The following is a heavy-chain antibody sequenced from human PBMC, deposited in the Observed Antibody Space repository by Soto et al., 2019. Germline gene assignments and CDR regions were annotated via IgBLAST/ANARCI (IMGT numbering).Heavy chain of an antibody. J-gene: IGHJ6*02. D-gene: IGHD2-15*01. CDR2: INHSGST. CDR3: ARIGVAATHYYYYGMDV. V-gene: IGHV4-34*01. CDR1: GGSFSGYY. Sequence: SETLSLTCAVYGGSFSGYYWSWVRQPPGKGLEWIGEINHSGSTNYNPSLKSRVTISVDTSKNQFSLKLSSVTAADTAVYYCARIGVAATHYYYYGMDVWGQGTTVTVSS.